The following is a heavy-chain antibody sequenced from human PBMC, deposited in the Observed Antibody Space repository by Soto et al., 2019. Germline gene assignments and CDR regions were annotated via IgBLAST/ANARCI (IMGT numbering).Heavy chain of an antibody. CDR1: GYTFTSYG. D-gene: IGHD3-22*01. V-gene: IGHV1-18*01. CDR3: ARVVVRSITMISPVGWFGP. Sequence: ASVKVSCKASGYTFTSYGISWVQQAPGQGLEWMGWISTYNGNTNYAQKLQGRVTMTTDTSTSTAYMELRSLRSDDTAVYYCARVVVRSITMISPVGWFGPWGQGTLVTVAS. CDR2: ISTYNGNT. J-gene: IGHJ5*02.